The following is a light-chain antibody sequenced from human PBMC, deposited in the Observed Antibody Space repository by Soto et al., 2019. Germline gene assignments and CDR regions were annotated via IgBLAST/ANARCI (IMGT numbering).Light chain of an antibody. CDR3: ATWDSSLSNAV. J-gene: IGLJ3*02. CDR2: DNN. V-gene: IGLV1-51*01. CDR1: SSNIGKNH. Sequence: QSVLTQPPSVSAAPGQKVTISCSGSSSNIGKNHVSWYQQFPGTAPKLLIYDNNKRPSGIPDRFSGSKSGTSATLGITGLQTGDEADYYCATWDSSLSNAVFGGGTKLTVL.